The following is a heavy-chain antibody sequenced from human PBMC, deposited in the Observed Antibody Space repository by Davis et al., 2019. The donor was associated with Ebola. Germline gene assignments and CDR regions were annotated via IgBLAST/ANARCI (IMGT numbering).Heavy chain of an antibody. D-gene: IGHD3-3*01. V-gene: IGHV4-61*01. CDR2: IYYSGST. CDR1: GGSVSSGSYY. Sequence: SETLSLTCTVSGGSVSSGSYYWSWIRQPPGKGLEWIGYIYYSGSTNYNPSLKSRVTILVDTSKNQFSLKLSSVTAADTAVYYCARVRRAHGDYGMDVWGQGTTVTVSS. CDR3: ARVRRAHGDYGMDV. J-gene: IGHJ6*02.